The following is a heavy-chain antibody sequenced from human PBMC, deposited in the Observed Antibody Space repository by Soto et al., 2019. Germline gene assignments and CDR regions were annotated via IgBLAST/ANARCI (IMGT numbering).Heavy chain of an antibody. CDR2: IIPIFGTA. J-gene: IGHJ6*02. CDR1: GGTFSSYA. CDR3: ARRLHGGFRGYYGVDV. V-gene: IGHV1-69*01. D-gene: IGHD3-10*01. Sequence: QVQLVQSGAEVEKPGSSVKVSCKASGGTFSSYAIGWVRQAPGQGLEWMGGIIPIFGTANYAQKYQGRVTITADESTSIAYMELSSLRYEDTAVYYCARRLHGGFRGYYGVDVWGQGTTVTVSS.